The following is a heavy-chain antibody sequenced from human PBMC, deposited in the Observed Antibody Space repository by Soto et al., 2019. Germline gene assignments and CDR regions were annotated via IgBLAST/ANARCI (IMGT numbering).Heavy chain of an antibody. CDR3: ARAELAYYGSGEDY. CDR1: GGSISSGGYY. V-gene: IGHV4-31*03. CDR2: IYYSGNT. J-gene: IGHJ4*02. Sequence: QVQLQESGPGLVKPSQTLSLTCTVSGGSISSGGYYWSWIRQHPGKGLEWIGYIYYSGNTYYNPSPRSRVTIPIDTAKNQFSLKLRSGTAADTAVYYCARAELAYYGSGEDYWGQGTLVTVSS. D-gene: IGHD3-10*01.